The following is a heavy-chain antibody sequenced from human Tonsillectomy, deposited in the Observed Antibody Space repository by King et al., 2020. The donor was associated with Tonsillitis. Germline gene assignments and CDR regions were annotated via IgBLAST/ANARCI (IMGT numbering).Heavy chain of an antibody. CDR2: IYSGGSS. D-gene: IGHD3/OR15-3a*01. CDR1: GFTVSSTY. J-gene: IGHJ4*02. V-gene: IGHV3-53*01. Sequence: EGQLVQSGGGLIQYGGSLRLSCAASGFTVSSTYMTWVRQAPGKGLEWVSIIYSGGSSYYADSVKGRFTTSRDNSKNTLYLQTNSLRAEDTAVYYCARGSMVWSQNIYYFDYWGQGTLVTVSS. CDR3: ARGSMVWSQNIYYFDY.